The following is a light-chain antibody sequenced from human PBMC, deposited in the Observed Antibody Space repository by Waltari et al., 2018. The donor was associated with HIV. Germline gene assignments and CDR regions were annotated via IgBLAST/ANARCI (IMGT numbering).Light chain of an antibody. Sequence: IVMTQSPESLAVSLGERATIHCTSSQTIFYKSNNKNYLAWYQQKPGQSPKLLISWASNREFGVPDRFSGSGSGTDFTLTISSLQAEDVAVYYCQQFYRTPYTFGQGTRLEFK. CDR1: QTIFYKSNNKNY. CDR3: QQFYRTPYT. V-gene: IGKV4-1*01. J-gene: IGKJ2*01. CDR2: WAS.